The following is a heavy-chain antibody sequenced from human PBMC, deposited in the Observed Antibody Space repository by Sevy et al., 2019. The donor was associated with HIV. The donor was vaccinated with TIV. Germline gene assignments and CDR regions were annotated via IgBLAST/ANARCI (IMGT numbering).Heavy chain of an antibody. CDR3: ARSPGIAAAASDY. CDR2: IIPILGTA. J-gene: IGHJ4*02. Sequence: ASVKVSCKASGGTFSNYAISWVRQAPGQGLEWMGGIIPILGTANYAQKFQGRVTITADESTSPAYMELSTLRSEDTAVYYCARSPGIAAAASDYWGQGTLVTVSS. D-gene: IGHD6-13*01. V-gene: IGHV1-69*13. CDR1: GGTFSNYA.